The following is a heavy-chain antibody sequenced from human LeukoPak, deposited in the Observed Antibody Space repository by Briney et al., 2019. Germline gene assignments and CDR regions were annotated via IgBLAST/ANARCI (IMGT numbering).Heavy chain of an antibody. V-gene: IGHV1-69*13. J-gene: IGHJ4*02. CDR3: AKSGQNYYGSV. Sequence: GASVKVSCKASGGTFSSYAISWVRQAPGQGLEWMGGTIPIFGTANYAQKFQGRVTITADESTSTAYMELSSLRSEDTAVYYCAKSGQNYYGSVWGQGTQVTVSS. D-gene: IGHD3-10*01. CDR1: GGTFSSYA. CDR2: TIPIFGTA.